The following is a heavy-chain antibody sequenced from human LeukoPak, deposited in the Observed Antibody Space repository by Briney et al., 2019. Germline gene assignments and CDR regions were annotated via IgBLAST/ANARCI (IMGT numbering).Heavy chain of an antibody. D-gene: IGHD3-22*01. Sequence: RGSLRLSCAASGFTFNSYVIQWVRQAPDKGLEWVAFTWSDGSEKFYTDSVKGRFTISRDNSKNKVYSQMNSLRAEDTAVYFCARAQSATLSYYFDLWGQGTLVTVSS. CDR3: ARAQSATLSYYFDL. CDR2: TWSDGSEK. J-gene: IGHJ5*02. CDR1: GFTFNSYV. V-gene: IGHV3-33*01.